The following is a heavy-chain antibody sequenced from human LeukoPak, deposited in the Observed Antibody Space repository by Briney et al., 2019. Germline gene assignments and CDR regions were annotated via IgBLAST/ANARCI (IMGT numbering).Heavy chain of an antibody. Sequence: SETLSLTCAVYGGSFSGYYWSWIRQPPGKGLEWIGYIYYSGSTNYNPSLKSRVTISVDTSKNQFSLKLSSVTAADTAVYYCARERSSGYPYDAFDIWGQGTMVTVSS. CDR2: IYYSGST. J-gene: IGHJ3*02. CDR3: ARERSSGYPYDAFDI. V-gene: IGHV4-59*01. CDR1: GGSFSGYY. D-gene: IGHD3-22*01.